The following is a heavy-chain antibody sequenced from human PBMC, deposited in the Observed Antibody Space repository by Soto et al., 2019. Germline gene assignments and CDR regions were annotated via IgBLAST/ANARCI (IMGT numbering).Heavy chain of an antibody. CDR1: GFSFSNFA. CDR3: ATEFCAAVTDTKGVYYYYYGMDV. CDR2: ISGSGNSR. D-gene: IGHD6-19*01. J-gene: IGHJ6*02. Sequence: EVQLLESGGGLVQPGGSLKVCFAASGFSFSNFAVTWVRQAPGKGLEWVSTISGSGNSRYYADSVKGRFPVSRDNSKETLYMQMNCVRDEDTAVYYCATEFCAAVTDTKGVYYYYYGMDVWGHGTTVTVSS. V-gene: IGHV3-23*01.